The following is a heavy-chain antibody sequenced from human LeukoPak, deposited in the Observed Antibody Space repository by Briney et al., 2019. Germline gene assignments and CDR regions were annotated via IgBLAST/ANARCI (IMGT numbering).Heavy chain of an antibody. J-gene: IGHJ3*02. V-gene: IGHV1-18*01. Sequence: ASVKVSCKASGYTFTSFGINWVRQAPGQGPEWMGWISPYNGDTDYAQKFQGRLTMTTDTSTTTAYMELRSLKSDDTAVYYCARDVAFRTEAGATGGDAFDIWGQGTMVTVSS. CDR2: ISPYNGDT. CDR3: ARDVAFRTEAGATGGDAFDI. CDR1: GYTFTSFG. D-gene: IGHD1-26*01.